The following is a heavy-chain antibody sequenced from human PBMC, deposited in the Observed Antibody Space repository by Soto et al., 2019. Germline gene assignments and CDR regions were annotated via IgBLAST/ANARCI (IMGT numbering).Heavy chain of an antibody. J-gene: IGHJ4*02. D-gene: IGHD3-16*02. V-gene: IGHV3-21*01. CDR3: ASNDYIWGSYRSGPY. Sequence: PGGSLRLSCAASGFTFSSYSMNWVRQAPGKGLEWVSSISSSSSYIYYADSVKGRFTISRDNAKNSLYLQMNSLRAEDTAVYYCASNDYIWGSYRSGPYWGQGTLVTVSS. CDR1: GFTFSSYS. CDR2: ISSSSSYI.